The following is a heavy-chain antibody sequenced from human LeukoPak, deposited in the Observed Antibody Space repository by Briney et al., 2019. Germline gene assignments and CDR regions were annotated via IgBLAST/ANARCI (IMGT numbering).Heavy chain of an antibody. Sequence: GGSLRLSCAASGFTFSSYSMNWVRQAPGKGLEWVSSISSGSGHIYYADSMKGRFTISRDNAKSSLYLQMNSLRVEDTAVYYCARGDGYFTYWGQGTLVTVSS. J-gene: IGHJ4*02. CDR3: ARGDGYFTY. V-gene: IGHV3-21*01. CDR1: GFTFSSYS. CDR2: ISSGSGHI.